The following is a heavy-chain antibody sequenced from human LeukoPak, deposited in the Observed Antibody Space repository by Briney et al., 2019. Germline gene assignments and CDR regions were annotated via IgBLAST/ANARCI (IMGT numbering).Heavy chain of an antibody. D-gene: IGHD5-18*01. Sequence: GGSLRLSCAASGFTFSSYAMSWVRQAPGKGLEWVSAISGSGGSSYYADSVKGRFTISRDNSKNTLYLQMNSLRAEDTAVYYCAKDANSYGYRGYFDYWGQGTLVTVSS. J-gene: IGHJ4*02. V-gene: IGHV3-23*01. CDR3: AKDANSYGYRGYFDY. CDR1: GFTFSSYA. CDR2: ISGSGGSS.